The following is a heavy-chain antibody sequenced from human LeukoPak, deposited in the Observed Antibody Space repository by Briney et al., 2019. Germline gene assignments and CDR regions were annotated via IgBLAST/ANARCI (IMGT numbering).Heavy chain of an antibody. CDR2: ISSSGVST. CDR3: ARNDSSGYYSV. J-gene: IGHJ4*02. D-gene: IGHD3-22*01. CDR1: GFTFSSYA. Sequence: GGSLRLSCAASGFTFSSYALTWVRQAPGKGLEWVSSISSSGVSTNYADSVKGRFTISRDNFKNTLYLQMNSLRAEDTAIYYCARNDSSGYYSVWGQGTLVTVSS. V-gene: IGHV3-23*01.